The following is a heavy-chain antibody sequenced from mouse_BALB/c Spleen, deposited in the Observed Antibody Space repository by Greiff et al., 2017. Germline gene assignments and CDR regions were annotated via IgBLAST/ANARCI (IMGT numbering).Heavy chain of an antibody. J-gene: IGHJ1*01. Sequence: EVQRVESGTVLARPGASVKMSCKASGYTFTSYWMHWVKQRPGQGLEWIGAIYPGNSDTSYNQKFKGKAKLTAVTSTSTAYMELSSLTNEDSAVYYCTHGSSHWYFDVWGAGTTVTVSS. CDR3: THGSSHWYFDV. CDR2: IYPGNSDT. V-gene: IGHV1-5*01. D-gene: IGHD1-1*01. CDR1: GYTFTSYW.